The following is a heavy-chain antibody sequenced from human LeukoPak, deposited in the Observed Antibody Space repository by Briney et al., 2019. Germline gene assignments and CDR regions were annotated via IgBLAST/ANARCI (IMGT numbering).Heavy chain of an antibody. CDR3: ARDSYYYYGMDV. V-gene: IGHV1-18*01. Sequence: ASVKVSCKASGYTFTSYGISWVRQAPGRGLEWMGWISAYNGNTNYAQRLQGRVTMTTDTSTSTAYMELRSLRSDDTAVYYCARDSYYYYGMDVWGQGTTVTVSS. J-gene: IGHJ6*02. CDR2: ISAYNGNT. CDR1: GYTFTSYG.